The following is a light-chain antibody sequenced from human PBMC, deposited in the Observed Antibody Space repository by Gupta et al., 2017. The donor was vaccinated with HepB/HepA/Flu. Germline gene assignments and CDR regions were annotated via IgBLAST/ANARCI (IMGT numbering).Light chain of an antibody. Sequence: SALTQPASVSGSPGQSITISCTGSSSDVGGYNAVSWYQQYPGKAPKLLIYDVSNRPSGVFYRFSGSKSGGTAALTITGLQPEEEAVYYCSSLERGYTLVLFGGGTKLTVL. CDR1: SSDVGGYNA. J-gene: IGLJ3*02. CDR3: SSLERGYTLVL. CDR2: DVS. V-gene: IGLV2-14*01.